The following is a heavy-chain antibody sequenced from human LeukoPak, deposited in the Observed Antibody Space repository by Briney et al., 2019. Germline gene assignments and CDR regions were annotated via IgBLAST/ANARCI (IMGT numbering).Heavy chain of an antibody. CDR1: GFTFSSYA. V-gene: IGHV3-23*01. Sequence: PGGSLRLSCAASGFTFSSYAMSWVRQAPGKGLEWVSTISGSGGGTYYADSVKGRFTISRDNSKNTLHLQMNSLRAEDTAVYYCANRHSSGWSYYFDYWGQGTLVTVSS. J-gene: IGHJ4*02. D-gene: IGHD6-19*01. CDR3: ANRHSSGWSYYFDY. CDR2: ISGSGGGT.